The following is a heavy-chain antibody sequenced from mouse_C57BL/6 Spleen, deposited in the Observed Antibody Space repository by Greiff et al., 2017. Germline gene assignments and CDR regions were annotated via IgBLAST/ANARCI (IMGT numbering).Heavy chain of an antibody. D-gene: IGHD2-1*01. V-gene: IGHV5-4*01. CDR1: GFTFSSYA. CDR2: ISDGGSYT. CDR3: AREGGNLYYYAMDY. Sequence: EVQRVESGGGLVKPGGSLKLSCAASGFTFSSYAMSWVRQTPEKRLEWVATISDGGSYTYYPDNVKGRFTISRDNAKNNLYLQMSHLKSEDTAMYYCAREGGNLYYYAMDYWGQGTSGTVSS. J-gene: IGHJ4*01.